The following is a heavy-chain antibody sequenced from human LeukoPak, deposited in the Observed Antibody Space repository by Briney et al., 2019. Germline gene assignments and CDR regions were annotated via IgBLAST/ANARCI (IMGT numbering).Heavy chain of an antibody. J-gene: IGHJ4*01. CDR1: GFTFSSYG. Sequence: PGGSLRLSCAASGFTFSSYGMHWVRQAPGKGLEGVAVIWYDGSNKYYADSVEGRFTISRDNSKNTLYLQMNSLRADDTAVYYCAKDSAPTDCYGSADDYQGHGTLVTVSS. CDR2: IWYDGSNK. V-gene: IGHV3-33*03. D-gene: IGHD3-10*01. CDR3: AKDSAPTDCYGSADDY.